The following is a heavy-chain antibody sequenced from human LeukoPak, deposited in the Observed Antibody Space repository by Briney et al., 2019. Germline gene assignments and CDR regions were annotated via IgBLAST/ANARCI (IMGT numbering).Heavy chain of an antibody. J-gene: IGHJ4*02. Sequence: SETLSLTCTVSGDSISSDYWSWIRQPAGKGLEWIGRIYSSGSTNYNPSPKSRVTMSVDTSKNQFSLKLSSVTAADTAVYYCAREPSYSSSWFGYWGQGTLVTVSS. CDR3: AREPSYSSSWFGY. CDR2: IYSSGST. D-gene: IGHD6-13*01. V-gene: IGHV4-4*07. CDR1: GDSISSDY.